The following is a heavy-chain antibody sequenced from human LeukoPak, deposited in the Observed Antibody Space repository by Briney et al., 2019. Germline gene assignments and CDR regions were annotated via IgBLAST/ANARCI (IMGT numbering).Heavy chain of an antibody. Sequence: GGSLRLSCAASGFTFSSYAMSWVRQAPGKGLEWVSAISGSGVSTYYADSVKGRFTISRDNSKNTLYLQMNSLRAEDTAVYYCAKGTKITMIVVEYYYGMDVWGQGTTVTVSS. CDR1: GFTFSSYA. D-gene: IGHD3-22*01. J-gene: IGHJ6*02. CDR3: AKGTKITMIVVEYYYGMDV. CDR2: ISGSGVST. V-gene: IGHV3-23*01.